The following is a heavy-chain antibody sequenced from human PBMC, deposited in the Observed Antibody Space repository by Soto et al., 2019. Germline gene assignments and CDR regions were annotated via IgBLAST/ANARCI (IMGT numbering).Heavy chain of an antibody. J-gene: IGHJ4*02. D-gene: IGHD4-17*01. CDR3: ATYTVTDLTWFDY. CDR1: W. CDR2: IYHSGST. V-gene: IGHV4-4*02. Sequence: WWSWVRQPPGKGLEWIGEIYHSGSTNYNPSLKSRVTISVDKSKNQFSLKLSSVTAADTAVYYCATYTVTDLTWFDYWGQGTLVTVSS.